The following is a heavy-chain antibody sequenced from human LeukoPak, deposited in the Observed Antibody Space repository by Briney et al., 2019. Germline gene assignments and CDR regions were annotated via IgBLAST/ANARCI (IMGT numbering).Heavy chain of an antibody. CDR3: AKGRYFDWLFPFDY. V-gene: IGHV1-2*02. J-gene: IGHJ4*02. CDR2: INPYNGGT. D-gene: IGHD3-9*01. CDR1: GYTFTDYS. Sequence: ASVKVSCKASGYTFTDYSMHWVRQGPGQGLEWVGWINPYNGGTNYAQKFQGRVTMTRDTSISTAYMELSRLRFDDTAVYYCAKGRYFDWLFPFDYWGQGTLVTVSS.